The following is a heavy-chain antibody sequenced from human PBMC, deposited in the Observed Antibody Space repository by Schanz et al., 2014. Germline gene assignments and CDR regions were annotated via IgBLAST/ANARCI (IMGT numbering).Heavy chain of an antibody. CDR3: AKGRFGELSAFDI. Sequence: VQLLESGGGLVQPGGSLRLSCAASGFSFSDYYMSWIRQAPGKGLEWISFINTGSNYINYADSVKGRFTISRDNAKNSLFLQMNSLRPEDTAVYYCAKGRFGELSAFDIWGQGTMVTVSS. V-gene: IGHV3-11*06. J-gene: IGHJ3*02. CDR1: GFSFSDYY. CDR2: INTGSNYI. D-gene: IGHD3-10*01.